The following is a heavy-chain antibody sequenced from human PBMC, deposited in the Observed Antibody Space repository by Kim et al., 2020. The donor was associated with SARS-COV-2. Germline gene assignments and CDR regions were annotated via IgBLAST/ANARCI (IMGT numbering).Heavy chain of an antibody. J-gene: IGHJ4*02. CDR1: GFTFSRYG. CDR3: AKTLRTTGYFDY. D-gene: IGHD4-17*01. Sequence: GGSLRLSCAASGFTFSRYGMSWVRQAPGKGLEWVSTISPGGGTTYYADSVKGRFTISRDNSRNTLYLQIYSLRAEDTAIYYCAKTLRTTGYFDYLGQGTLVTVSS. V-gene: IGHV3-23*01. CDR2: ISPGGGTT.